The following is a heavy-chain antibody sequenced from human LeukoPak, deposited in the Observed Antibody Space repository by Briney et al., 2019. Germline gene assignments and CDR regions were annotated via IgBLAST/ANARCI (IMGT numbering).Heavy chain of an antibody. D-gene: IGHD3-10*01. Sequence: GESLKISCKGSGYSFTSYWISWVRQMPGKGLEWMGRIDPSDSYTNYSPSFQGHVTISADKSIGTAYLQWSSLKASDTAMYYCARHGRWFGELYPFDYWGQGTLVTVSS. CDR2: IDPSDSYT. V-gene: IGHV5-10-1*01. CDR3: ARHGRWFGELYPFDY. J-gene: IGHJ4*02. CDR1: GYSFTSYW.